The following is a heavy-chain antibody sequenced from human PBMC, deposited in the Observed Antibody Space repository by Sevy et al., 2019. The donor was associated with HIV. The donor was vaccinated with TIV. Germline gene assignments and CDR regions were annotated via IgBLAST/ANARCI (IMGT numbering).Heavy chain of an antibody. J-gene: IGHJ5*02. Sequence: GGSLRLSCAVSGFTFSSYGMHWVRQAPGKGLEWVAGIWYDESNKYYADSVKGRFTISRDNSKNTLYLQMNSLRAEDTAVYYCAKDPDTMGRPNWFDPWGQGTLVTVSS. V-gene: IGHV3-33*06. CDR3: AKDPDTMGRPNWFDP. D-gene: IGHD3-10*01. CDR1: GFTFSSYG. CDR2: IWYDESNK.